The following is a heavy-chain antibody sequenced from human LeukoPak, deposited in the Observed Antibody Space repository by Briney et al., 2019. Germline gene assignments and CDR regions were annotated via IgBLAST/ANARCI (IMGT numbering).Heavy chain of an antibody. V-gene: IGHV3-30*18. D-gene: IGHD3-22*01. CDR1: GFTFSRYG. CDR3: AKDGLSGSAQRYYFDY. CDR2: ISYDGSDK. Sequence: GRSLRLSCAASGFTFSRYGMHWVRQAPGKGLEWVATISYDGSDKWYGDSVKGRFTTSRDNSQNSLYLQMNSLRAEDTAVYYCAKDGLSGSAQRYYFDYWGQGTLVTVSS. J-gene: IGHJ4*02.